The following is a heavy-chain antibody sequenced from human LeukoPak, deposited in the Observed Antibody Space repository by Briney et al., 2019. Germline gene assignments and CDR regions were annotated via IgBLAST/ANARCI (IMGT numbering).Heavy chain of an antibody. V-gene: IGHV3-53*04. CDR2: IYSGGST. D-gene: IGHD3-22*01. CDR3: ASNYYDSSGYYYRDY. J-gene: IGHJ4*02. Sequence: GGSLRLSCAASGFTVSSNYMSWVRQAPGKGLEWVSVIYSGGSTYYADSEGGRFTISRHNSKNTLYLQMNSLRAEDTAVYYCASNYYDSSGYYYRDYWGQGTLVTVSS. CDR1: GFTVSSNY.